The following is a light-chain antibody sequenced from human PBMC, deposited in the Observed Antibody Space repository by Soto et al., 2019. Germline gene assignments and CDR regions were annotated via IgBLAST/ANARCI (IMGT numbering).Light chain of an antibody. J-gene: IGKJ1*01. CDR1: QSVSSN. V-gene: IGKV3-15*01. Sequence: EIVVTQYPATLSVSPGERAPLSCRASQSVSSNLAWYQQKPGQAPRLLIYGASTRATGIPARFSGSGSGTEFTLTISSLQSEDFAVYYCQQYNNWPPWTFGQGTMVDI. CDR2: GAS. CDR3: QQYNNWPPWT.